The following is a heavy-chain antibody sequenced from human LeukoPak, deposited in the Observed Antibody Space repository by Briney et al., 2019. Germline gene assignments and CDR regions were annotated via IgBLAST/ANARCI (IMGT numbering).Heavy chain of an antibody. Sequence: GGSLRLSCAASGSTFNSYWMHWVRHAPGKGLVWVSRMSGDGRSTSYADSVKGRFTISRDNAKNTLYLQMDSLRGKDTAVYYCASGYYGSGSYLTPWGQGTLVTVSS. CDR2: MSGDGRST. V-gene: IGHV3-74*01. CDR1: GSTFNSYW. CDR3: ASGYYGSGSYLTP. D-gene: IGHD3-10*01. J-gene: IGHJ5*02.